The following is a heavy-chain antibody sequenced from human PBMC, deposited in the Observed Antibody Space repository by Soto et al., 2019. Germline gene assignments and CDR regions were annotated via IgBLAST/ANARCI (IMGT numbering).Heavy chain of an antibody. V-gene: IGHV3-48*01. J-gene: IGHJ4*02. Sequence: EVQLVESGGGLLQPGGSLRLSCAASGFSFTSYSMNWFRQAPGKGLEWVSYISSSRTSISYADSVKGRFTISRDNAKNSLYLQMNSLRAEDTAVYYCARGCSGGTCYNFDYWGQGTLVTVSS. D-gene: IGHD2-15*01. CDR3: ARGCSGGTCYNFDY. CDR1: GFSFTSYS. CDR2: ISSSRTSI.